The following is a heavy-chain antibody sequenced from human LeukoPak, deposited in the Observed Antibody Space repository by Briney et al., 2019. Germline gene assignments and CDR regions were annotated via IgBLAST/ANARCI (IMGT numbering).Heavy chain of an antibody. V-gene: IGHV1-46*01. J-gene: IGHJ4*02. CDR2: INPSGGST. D-gene: IGHD3-10*01. Sequence: ASVKVSCKASGYTFTSYYMHWVRQAPGQGLEWMGIINPSGGSTSYAQKFQGRVTMTRDMSTSTVYMELSSLRSEDTAVYYCARDQEGVRYYGSGSYYNPLDYWGQGTLVTASS. CDR1: GYTFTSYY. CDR3: ARDQEGVRYYGSGSYYNPLDY.